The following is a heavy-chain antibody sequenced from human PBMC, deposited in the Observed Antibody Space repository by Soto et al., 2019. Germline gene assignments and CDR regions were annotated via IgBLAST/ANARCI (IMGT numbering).Heavy chain of an antibody. CDR3: ARELGYCSSLSCHVYYFFYMDV. Sequence: QVQLVQSGAEVKKPGASVKISCKASGYTFTDYAVHWVRQAPGQRLEWMGWIYGGNGNTKYSQKFQGRVTITRDTSSRTAYMELTSLRSEDTAVSYCARELGYCSSLSCHVYYFFYMDVWGKGPTVTVSS. CDR2: IYGGNGNT. CDR1: GYTFTDYA. J-gene: IGHJ6*03. V-gene: IGHV1-3*01. D-gene: IGHD2-2*01.